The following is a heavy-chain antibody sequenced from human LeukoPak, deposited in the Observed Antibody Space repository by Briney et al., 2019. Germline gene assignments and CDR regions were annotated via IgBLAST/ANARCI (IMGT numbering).Heavy chain of an antibody. CDR3: ARGIMGLYYFDV. Sequence: SETLSLTCAISGGSFSGYYWTWIREAPGKGLEWIGEMHYSGATSYKPSLRGRVTISRGTSENQLSLEVTSVTAADTAVYYCARGIMGLYYFDVWGRGIPVTVSS. CDR2: MHYSGAT. V-gene: IGHV4-34*01. CDR1: GGSFSGYY. J-gene: IGHJ2*01. D-gene: IGHD3-16*01.